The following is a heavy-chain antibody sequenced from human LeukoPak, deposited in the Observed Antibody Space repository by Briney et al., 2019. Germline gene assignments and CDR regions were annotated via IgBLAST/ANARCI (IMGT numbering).Heavy chain of an antibody. CDR1: GFTLNYYS. D-gene: IGHD7-27*01. V-gene: IGHV3-21*01. CDR2: VSRGANYI. Sequence: TGGSLRLSCTASGFTLNYYSMTWVRQAPGMGLEWVSSVSRGANYIYYADSVKGRFTISRDNAKNSLYLQMNSLRAEDTAVYYCASNWGHDAFDIWGPGTTVTVSS. CDR3: ASNWGHDAFDI. J-gene: IGHJ3*02.